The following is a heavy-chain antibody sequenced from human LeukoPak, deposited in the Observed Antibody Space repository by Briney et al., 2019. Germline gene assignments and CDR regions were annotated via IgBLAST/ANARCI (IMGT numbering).Heavy chain of an antibody. CDR3: ASLGSGFPDY. CDR1: GGSISSYF. D-gene: IGHD3-22*01. CDR2: IYKSGST. V-gene: IGHV4-59*12. J-gene: IGHJ4*02. Sequence: SETLSLTCTVSGGSISSYFWTWIRQPPGKGLEWIGYIYKSGSTNYNPSLKSRVTISVDTSKNQFSLKLSSVTAADTAVYCCASLGSGFPDYWGQGTLVTVSS.